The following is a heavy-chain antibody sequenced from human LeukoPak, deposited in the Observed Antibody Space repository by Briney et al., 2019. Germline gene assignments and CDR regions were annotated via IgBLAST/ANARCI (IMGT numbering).Heavy chain of an antibody. V-gene: IGHV3-7*01. D-gene: IGHD3-10*01. CDR2: IKQDGSEK. CDR3: ARVKFGELLGPLDY. CDR1: GFTFSSYW. J-gene: IGHJ4*02. Sequence: GGSLRLSCAASGFTFSSYWMSWVRQAPGKGLEWVANIKQDGSEKYYVDSVKGRFTISRDNAKNSLYLQMNSLRAEDTAVYHCARVKFGELLGPLDYWGQGTLVTVSS.